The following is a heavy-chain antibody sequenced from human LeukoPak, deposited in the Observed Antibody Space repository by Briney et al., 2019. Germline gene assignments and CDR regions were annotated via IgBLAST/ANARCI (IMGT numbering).Heavy chain of an antibody. V-gene: IGHV3-23*01. J-gene: IGHJ4*02. Sequence: GGSLRLSCAASGFTFPNYVMSWVRQALGKGLEWVSSISDNGGNTYYADSVKGRFTISRDNSKNTLYLQMDSLRGEDTAMYYCARDSRPRGGSGLYHNFDYWGQGTLVTVSS. CDR1: GFTFPNYV. CDR3: ARDSRPRGGSGLYHNFDY. CDR2: ISDNGGNT. D-gene: IGHD6-19*01.